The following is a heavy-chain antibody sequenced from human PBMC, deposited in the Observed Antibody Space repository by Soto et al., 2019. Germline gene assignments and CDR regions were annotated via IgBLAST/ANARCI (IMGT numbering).Heavy chain of an antibody. V-gene: IGHV4-59*01. CDR1: GGSISSYY. CDR3: ARGDPLLWFGEKVYYGMDV. D-gene: IGHD3-10*01. Sequence: QVQLQESGPGLLKPSETLSLTCTVSGGSISSYYWSWIRQPPGKGLEWIGYIYYSGSTNYKPSLKSRVTISVDTYKNQFSLKLSSVTAADTAVYYGARGDPLLWFGEKVYYGMDVWGQGTTVTVSS. J-gene: IGHJ6*02. CDR2: IYYSGST.